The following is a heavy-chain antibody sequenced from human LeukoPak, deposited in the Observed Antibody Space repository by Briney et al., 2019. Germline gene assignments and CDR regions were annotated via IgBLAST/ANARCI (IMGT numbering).Heavy chain of an antibody. J-gene: IGHJ5*02. CDR1: GYTFTDYY. V-gene: IGHV1-2*02. CDR2: INPNSGGT. Sequence: ASVTVSFKASGYTFTDYYMHWVRQAPGQGREWMGWINPNSGGTNYAQKFQGRVTMTRDTSISTAYMELSRLRSDDTAVYYCARAGDSSSWDNWFDPWGQGTLVTVSS. CDR3: ARAGDSSSWDNWFDP. D-gene: IGHD6-13*01.